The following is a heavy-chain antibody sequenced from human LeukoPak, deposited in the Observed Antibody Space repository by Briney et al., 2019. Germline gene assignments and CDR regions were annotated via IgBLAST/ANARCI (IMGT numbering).Heavy chain of an antibody. V-gene: IGHV1-2*06. D-gene: IGHD2-2*01. J-gene: IGHJ1*01. CDR3: ARVRYCSSPSCYIDEYFQH. CDR1: GYTFTGYY. CDR2: INPNSGGT. Sequence: GASVKVSCKASGYTFTGYYMHWVRQAPGQGLEWMGRINPNSGGTNYAQKFQCRVTMTRDTSISTAYMELSRLRSDDTAVYYCARVRYCSSPSCYIDEYFQHWGQGTLVTVSS.